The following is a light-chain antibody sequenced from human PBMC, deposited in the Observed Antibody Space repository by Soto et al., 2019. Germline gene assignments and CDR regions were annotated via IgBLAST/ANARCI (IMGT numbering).Light chain of an antibody. J-gene: IGLJ1*01. CDR2: EVS. Sequence: QSALTQPASVSGSPGQSITISCTGTSSDVGGYNYVSWYQQHPGKAPKLMIYEVSNRPSGVSNRFSGSKSGNTASLTISGLQAEDEADYYCSSYTSSSTPVFGTGTKATV. V-gene: IGLV2-14*01. CDR3: SSYTSSSTPV. CDR1: SSDVGGYNY.